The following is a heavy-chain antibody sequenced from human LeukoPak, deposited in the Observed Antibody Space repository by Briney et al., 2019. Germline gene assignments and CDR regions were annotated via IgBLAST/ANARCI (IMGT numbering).Heavy chain of an antibody. V-gene: IGHV3-48*01. Sequence: GGSLRLSCAASGFTFCSYSMKWVRQAPGMGLEWVSYISSSSSTIYYADSVKGRFTISRDNAKNSLYLQMNSLRAEDTAVYYCAKGPSYDILTGIFDYWGQGTLVTVSS. CDR1: GFTFCSYS. CDR3: AKGPSYDILTGIFDY. D-gene: IGHD3-9*01. J-gene: IGHJ4*02. CDR2: ISSSSSTI.